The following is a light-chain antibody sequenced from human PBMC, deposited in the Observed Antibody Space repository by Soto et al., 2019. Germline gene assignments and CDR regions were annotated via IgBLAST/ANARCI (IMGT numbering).Light chain of an antibody. CDR1: QSVSSY. V-gene: IGKV3-11*01. Sequence: EIVLTQSPCSLSLSAGERATLSCRASQSVSSYLAWYQQKPGQAPRLLIYDASNRTTGIPARFSGSGSGTDFTLTISSLEHEDFAVYYCQQRSNSPPTFGGGTKVEIK. CDR2: DAS. CDR3: QQRSNSPPT. J-gene: IGKJ4*01.